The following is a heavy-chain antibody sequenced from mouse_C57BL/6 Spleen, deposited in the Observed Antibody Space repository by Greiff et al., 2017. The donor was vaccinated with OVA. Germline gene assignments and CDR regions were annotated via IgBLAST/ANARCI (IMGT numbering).Heavy chain of an antibody. CDR1: GFTFSDYG. J-gene: IGHJ2*01. CDR2: ISSGSSTI. V-gene: IGHV5-17*01. D-gene: IGHD1-1*01. CDR3: ARHGSSLYYFDY. Sequence: EVQLVESGGGLVKPGGSLKLSCAASGFTFSDYGMHWVRQAPEKGLEWVAYISSGSSTIYYADTVKGRFTISRDNAKNTLFLQMTSLRSEDTAMYYCARHGSSLYYFDYWGKGTTLTVSS.